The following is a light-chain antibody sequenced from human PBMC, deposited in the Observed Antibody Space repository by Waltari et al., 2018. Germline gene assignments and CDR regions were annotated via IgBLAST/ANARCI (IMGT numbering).Light chain of an antibody. CDR2: GAS. CDR1: QSVSSSY. CDR3: QQYGSSPWT. V-gene: IGKV3-20*01. Sequence: EIVLTQSPGTLSLSPGERATLSCRASQSVSSSYLAWYQQKPGQAPRLLIYGASSRATGIPDRLSGSGSGTDLTITISRLEPEDVAVYYCQQYGSSPWTFGQGTKVEIK. J-gene: IGKJ1*01.